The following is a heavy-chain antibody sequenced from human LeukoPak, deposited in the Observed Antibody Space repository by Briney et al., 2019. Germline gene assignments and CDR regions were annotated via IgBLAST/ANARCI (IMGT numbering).Heavy chain of an antibody. Sequence: GGSLRLPCATSGFTFSSYAMSWVRQAPGKGLEWVSAISGSGGSTYYADSVKGWFTISRDNSKNTLYLQMNSLRAEDTAVYYCAKGHSSSPRYYGMDVWGQGTTVTVSS. CDR3: AKGHSSSPRYYGMDV. V-gene: IGHV3-23*01. J-gene: IGHJ6*02. CDR1: GFTFSSYA. CDR2: ISGSGGST. D-gene: IGHD6-13*01.